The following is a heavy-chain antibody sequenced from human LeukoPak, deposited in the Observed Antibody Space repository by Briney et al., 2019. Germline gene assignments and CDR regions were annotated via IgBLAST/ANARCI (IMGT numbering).Heavy chain of an antibody. CDR2: INPLFRTA. D-gene: IGHD2-8*01. Sequence: GASVKVSCKASGDSFRNSAISWVRQAPGQGLEWMGGINPLFRTANYALKFQGRVTITADESTSTAYMELSSLRSEDTAVYYCARPLFTNGDYYYGMDVWGQGTTVTVSS. V-gene: IGHV1-69*13. CDR1: GDSFRNSA. J-gene: IGHJ6*02. CDR3: ARPLFTNGDYYYGMDV.